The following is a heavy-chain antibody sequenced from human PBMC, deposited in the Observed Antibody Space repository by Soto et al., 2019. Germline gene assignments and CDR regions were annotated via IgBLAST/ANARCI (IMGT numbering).Heavy chain of an antibody. V-gene: IGHV1-18*04. CDR3: ARDIVIGTPAIPLPFYPYDGMDV. Sequence: QVHLVQSGAEVMKPGASVTVSCKASGYNFTKYGISWVRQAPGQGPQWMGWINTYNGNTNYAHKLQDRVTMHTDTSTTTAYIELRSLRSDDTAVYYCARDIVIGTPAIPLPFYPYDGMDVWGQGTTVTVSS. CDR1: GYNFTKYG. CDR2: INTYNGNT. D-gene: IGHD2-2*02. J-gene: IGHJ6*02.